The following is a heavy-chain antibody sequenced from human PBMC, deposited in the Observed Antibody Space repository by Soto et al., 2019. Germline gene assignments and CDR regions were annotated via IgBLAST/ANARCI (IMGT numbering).Heavy chain of an antibody. CDR1: GYTFTGYY. CDR3: ARAGQLEYYYDSSGYYRSPLYYFDY. V-gene: IGHV1-2*02. CDR2: INPNSGGT. Sequence: QVQLVQSGAEVKKPGASVKVSCKASGYTFTGYYMHWVRQAPGQGLEWMGWINPNSGGTNYAQKLQGRVTMTRDTSIRTAYMELSRLRSDDTAVYYCARAGQLEYYYDSSGYYRSPLYYFDYWGQGTLVTVSS. D-gene: IGHD3-22*01. J-gene: IGHJ4*02.